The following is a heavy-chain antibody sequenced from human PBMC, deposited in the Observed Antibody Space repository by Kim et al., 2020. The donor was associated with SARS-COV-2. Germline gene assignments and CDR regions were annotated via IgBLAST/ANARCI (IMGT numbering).Heavy chain of an antibody. J-gene: IGHJ5*02. Sequence: GGSLRLSCAASGFTFSSYAMSWVRQAPGKGLEWVSAISGSGGSTYYADSVKGRFTISRDNSKNTLYLQMNSLRAEDTAVYYCAKVGGDFWSGYYNRWFDPWGQGTLVTVSS. CDR2: ISGSGGST. V-gene: IGHV3-23*01. CDR1: GFTFSSYA. D-gene: IGHD3-3*01. CDR3: AKVGGDFWSGYYNRWFDP.